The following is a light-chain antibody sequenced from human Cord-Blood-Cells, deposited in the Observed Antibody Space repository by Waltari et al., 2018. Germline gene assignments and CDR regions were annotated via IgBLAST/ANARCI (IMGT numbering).Light chain of an antibody. CDR2: RTN. J-gene: IGLJ1*01. V-gene: IGLV1-47*01. CDR1: SSTTGSSY. CDR3: AAWDDSLSGV. Sequence: SVLTLPPSTSGPTGRRATLTCLGSSSTTGSSYVAWSHQLPGTAPKLLIYRTNRRPSGIPHRFSGSKSGTSASLAISGLRSEDEADYYWAAWDDSLSGVFGTGTKVTVL.